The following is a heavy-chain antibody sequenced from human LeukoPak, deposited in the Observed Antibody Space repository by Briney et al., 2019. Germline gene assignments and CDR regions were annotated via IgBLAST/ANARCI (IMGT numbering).Heavy chain of an antibody. CDR3: ARARFRSIVGAISEVNY. J-gene: IGHJ4*02. CDR1: GYTFTGYC. D-gene: IGHD1-26*01. Sequence: ASVKVSCKASGYTFTGYCMHWVRQAPGQGLEWMGWINPNSGGTNYAQKFQGRVTMTRDTSISTAYMELSRLRSDDTAVYYCARARFRSIVGAISEVNYWGQGTLVTVSS. V-gene: IGHV1-2*02. CDR2: INPNSGGT.